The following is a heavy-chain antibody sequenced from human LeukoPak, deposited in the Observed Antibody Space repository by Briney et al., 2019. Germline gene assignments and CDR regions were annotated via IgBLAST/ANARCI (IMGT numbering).Heavy chain of an antibody. Sequence: PSETLSLTCTVSGGSISSSSYYWGWIRQPPGKGLEWIGSIYYSGSTYYNPSLKSRVTISVDTSKNQFSLKLSSVTAADTAVYYCARAGLTNYYYMDVWGKGTTVTVSS. CDR1: GGSISSSSYY. J-gene: IGHJ6*03. CDR2: IYYSGST. V-gene: IGHV4-39*07. D-gene: IGHD4/OR15-4a*01. CDR3: ARAGLTNYYYMDV.